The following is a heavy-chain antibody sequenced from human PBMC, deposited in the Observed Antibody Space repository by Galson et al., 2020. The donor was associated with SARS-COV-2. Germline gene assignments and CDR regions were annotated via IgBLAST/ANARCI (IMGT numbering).Heavy chain of an antibody. CDR3: ARGVYDILTGWANGMDV. CDR2: IDWDDDK. Sequence: ESGPTLVKPTQTLTLTCTFSGFSLSTSGMCVSWIRQPPGKALEWLARIDWDDDKYYSTSLKTRLTISKDTSKNQVVLTMTNMDPVDTATYYCARGVYDILTGWANGMDVWGQGTTVTVSS. V-gene: IGHV2-70*11. D-gene: IGHD3-9*01. CDR1: GFSLSTSGMC. J-gene: IGHJ6*02.